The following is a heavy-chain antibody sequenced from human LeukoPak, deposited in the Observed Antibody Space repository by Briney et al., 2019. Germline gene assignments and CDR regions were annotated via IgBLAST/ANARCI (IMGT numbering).Heavy chain of an antibody. Sequence: PGGSLRLSCAASGLTFSSYAMSWVRQAPGKGLEWVSAISGSGGSTYYADSVKGRFTISRDNSKNTLYLQMNSLRAEDTAVYYCARVDCSSTSCYRPFFDYWGQGTLVTVSS. V-gene: IGHV3-23*01. CDR3: ARVDCSSTSCYRPFFDY. J-gene: IGHJ4*02. D-gene: IGHD2-2*01. CDR1: GLTFSSYA. CDR2: ISGSGGST.